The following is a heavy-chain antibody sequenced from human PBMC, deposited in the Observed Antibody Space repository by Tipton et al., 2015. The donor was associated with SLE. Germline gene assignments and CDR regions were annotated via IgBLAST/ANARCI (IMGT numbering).Heavy chain of an antibody. V-gene: IGHV4-39*07. D-gene: IGHD6-19*01. CDR3: ARVRGGWPDY. Sequence: TLSLTCTVSGGSISSSSYYWGWIRQPPGKGLEWIGRIYYSGSTNYNPSLKSRVTISVDTSKNQFSLKLSSVTAADTAVYYCARVRGGWPDYWGQGTLVTVSS. J-gene: IGHJ4*02. CDR2: IYYSGST. CDR1: GGSISSSSYY.